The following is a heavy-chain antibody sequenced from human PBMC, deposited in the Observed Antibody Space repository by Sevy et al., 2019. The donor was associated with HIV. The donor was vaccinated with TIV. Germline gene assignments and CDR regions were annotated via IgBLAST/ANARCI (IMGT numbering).Heavy chain of an antibody. J-gene: IGHJ4*02. D-gene: IGHD6-13*01. CDR2: VNQHGSKK. CDR1: GFPLSTYW. CDR3: AREIAGAGSY. Sequence: GGSLRLSCAASGFPLSTYWMTGVRQAPGKGLEWVANVNQHGSKKYYLDSVKGRFTISRDNAKNSVYLQMNSLRAEDTAIYFCAREIAGAGSYWGQGTLVTVSS. V-gene: IGHV3-7*01.